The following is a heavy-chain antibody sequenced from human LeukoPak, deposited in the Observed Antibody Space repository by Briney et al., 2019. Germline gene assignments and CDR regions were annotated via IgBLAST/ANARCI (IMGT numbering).Heavy chain of an antibody. V-gene: IGHV4-39*07. CDR1: GGSISSSSYY. CDR2: IYYSGST. J-gene: IGHJ5*02. CDR3: TGGGLVRGITHWFDP. D-gene: IGHD3-10*01. Sequence: SETLSLTCTVSGGSISSSSYYWGWIRQPPGKGLEWIGSIYYSGSTYYNPSLKSRVTISVDTSKNQFSLQLHSVTPEDTAVYYCTGGGLVRGITHWFDPWSQGTLVTVSS.